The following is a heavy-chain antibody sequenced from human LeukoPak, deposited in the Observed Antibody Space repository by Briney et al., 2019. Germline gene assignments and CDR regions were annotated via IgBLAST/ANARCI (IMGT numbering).Heavy chain of an antibody. V-gene: IGHV3-21*01. Sequence: GGSLRLSCAASGFTFSSYSMNWVRQAPGKGLEWVSSISSSSSYIYYADSVKGRFTISRDNAKDSLYLQMNSLRAEDTAVYYCARDSLWLFGDYWGQGTLVTVSS. D-gene: IGHD3-22*01. CDR2: ISSSSSYI. CDR3: ARDSLWLFGDY. CDR1: GFTFSSYS. J-gene: IGHJ4*02.